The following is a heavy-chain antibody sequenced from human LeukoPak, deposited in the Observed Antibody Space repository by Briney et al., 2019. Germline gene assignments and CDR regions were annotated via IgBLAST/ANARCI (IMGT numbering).Heavy chain of an antibody. Sequence: GGSLRLSCAASGFTFNTHGMHWVRQAPGKGLEWVATMSFDGTNRYYADSVKGRFTISRDNSKNTLYLQMNSLRAEDTAVYYCARGWDYYDSSGYLVWGQGTLVTVSS. CDR1: GFTFNTHG. CDR3: ARGWDYYDSSGYLV. V-gene: IGHV3-30*03. D-gene: IGHD3-22*01. J-gene: IGHJ1*01. CDR2: MSFDGTNR.